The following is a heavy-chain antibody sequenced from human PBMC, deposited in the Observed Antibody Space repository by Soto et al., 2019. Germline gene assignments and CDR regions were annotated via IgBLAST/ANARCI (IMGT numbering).Heavy chain of an antibody. J-gene: IGHJ6*03. Sequence: ESGGGLAQPGGSLRLSCAASGFTLSGYAMDWVRQAPGKGLEYVSGISSNGVGTYYANSVQGRFTISRDNSKNTVYLQMGSMRPEDMAVYYCARRARPDFYYMDVWGKGTTVTVSS. CDR3: ARRARPDFYYMDV. CDR2: ISSNGVGT. V-gene: IGHV3-64*01. CDR1: GFTLSGYA. D-gene: IGHD6-6*01.